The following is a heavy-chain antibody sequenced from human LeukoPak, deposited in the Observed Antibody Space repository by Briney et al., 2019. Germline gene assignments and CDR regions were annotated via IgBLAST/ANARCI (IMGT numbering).Heavy chain of an antibody. Sequence: GGSLRLSCAASGFTFSSYAMHWVRQAPGKGLEWVAVISYDGSNKYYADSVKGRFTISRDNSKNTLYLQMNSLRAEDTAVYYCARVGADYGDYDFDYWGQGTLVTVSS. CDR2: ISYDGSNK. V-gene: IGHV3-30*04. CDR1: GFTFSSYA. D-gene: IGHD4-17*01. J-gene: IGHJ4*02. CDR3: ARVGADYGDYDFDY.